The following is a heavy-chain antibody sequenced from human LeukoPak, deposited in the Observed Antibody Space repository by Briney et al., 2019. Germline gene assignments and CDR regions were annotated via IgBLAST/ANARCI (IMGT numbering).Heavy chain of an antibody. CDR2: INSDGSST. CDR1: GFTFSRYW. J-gene: IGHJ4*02. D-gene: IGHD2-21*01. Sequence: PGGSLRLSCVASGFTFSRYWMHWVRQAPGKGLVWVSRINSDGSSTSHADSVKGRFTISRDNAKNTVYLQMNSLRAEDTAVYYCARFTHGGDFDYWGQGTLVTVSS. CDR3: ARFTHGGDFDY. V-gene: IGHV3-74*01.